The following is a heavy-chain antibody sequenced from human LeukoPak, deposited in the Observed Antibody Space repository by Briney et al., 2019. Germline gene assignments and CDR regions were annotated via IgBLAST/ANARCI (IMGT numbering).Heavy chain of an antibody. CDR1: GGSISSSSYY. J-gene: IGHJ3*02. CDR3: ARHDKNGGNLDAFDI. CDR2: IYYSGRT. Sequence: SETLSLTCTVSGGSISSSSYYWGWIRQPPGKGLEWIGSIYYSGRTYYNPSLKSRVTISVDTSKNQLSLKLSSVTAADPAVYYCARHDKNGGNLDAFDIWGQGKMVTVSS. V-gene: IGHV4-39*01. D-gene: IGHD4-23*01.